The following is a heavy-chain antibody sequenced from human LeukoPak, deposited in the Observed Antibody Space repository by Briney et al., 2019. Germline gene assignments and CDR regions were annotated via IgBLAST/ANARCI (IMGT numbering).Heavy chain of an antibody. J-gene: IGHJ4*02. D-gene: IGHD6-19*01. CDR2: IGAAGDT. V-gene: IGHV3-13*01. CDR3: VRSSGWPGY. CDR1: GFTLSDYD. Sequence: GGSLRLSCAASGFTLSDYDMHWVRRGTGKGLEWVSAIGAAGDTYYQGSVKGRFTISRDEAKNTLYLQMNSLRVEDTAVYYCVRSSGWPGYWGQGTMVAVSS.